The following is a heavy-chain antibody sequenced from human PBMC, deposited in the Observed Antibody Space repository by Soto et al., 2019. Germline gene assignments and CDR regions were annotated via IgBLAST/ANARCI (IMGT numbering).Heavy chain of an antibody. Sequence: QVQLAQSGPELKKPGASLEVSCRASGYTFSNYGISWVRQVPGQGLEWMAWISVKNGDTNFAQKFQGRLSVTTDTSTSTAYVNLRSLRSDDTAVYYCARLTTLSSPKYSFYYYMDIWGKGTTVTVSS. D-gene: IGHD5-18*01. CDR2: ISVKNGDT. CDR1: GYTFSNYG. V-gene: IGHV1-18*01. CDR3: ARLTTLSSPKYSFYYYMDI. J-gene: IGHJ6*03.